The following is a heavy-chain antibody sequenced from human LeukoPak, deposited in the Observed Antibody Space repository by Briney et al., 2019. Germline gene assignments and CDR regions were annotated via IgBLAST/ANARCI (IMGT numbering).Heavy chain of an antibody. CDR2: IYSGGTT. V-gene: IGHV3-66*01. D-gene: IGHD4-11*01. J-gene: IGHJ4*02. Sequence: GGSLRLSCAGSGFTVGDNYMNWVRQAPGKGLEWVSAIYSGGTTYYADSVKGRFTVSRDNSKNTLHLQMNSLRPEDSAVYYCARGDYNHGNYFDYWGQGTLVTVSS. CDR3: ARGDYNHGNYFDY. CDR1: GFTVGDNY.